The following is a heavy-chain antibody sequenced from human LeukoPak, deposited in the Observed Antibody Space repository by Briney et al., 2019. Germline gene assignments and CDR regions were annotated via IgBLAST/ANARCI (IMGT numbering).Heavy chain of an antibody. CDR2: IKQDGSEK. D-gene: IGHD3-10*01. CDR3: ARDLTMVRGLTYYGMDV. CDR1: GFTFSSYW. Sequence: GGPLRLSCAASGFTFSSYWMSWVRQAPGKGVEGVANIKQDGSEKYYVDSVKGRFTISRDNAKNSLYLQMNSLRAEDTAVYYCARDLTMVRGLTYYGMDVWGKGTTVTVSS. J-gene: IGHJ6*04. V-gene: IGHV3-7*03.